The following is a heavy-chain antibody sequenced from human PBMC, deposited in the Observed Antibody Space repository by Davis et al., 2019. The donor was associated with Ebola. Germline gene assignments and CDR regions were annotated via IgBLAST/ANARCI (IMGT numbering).Heavy chain of an antibody. CDR2: IRSKANSYAT. CDR3: TVTTTDDY. CDR1: GFTFSSYA. J-gene: IGHJ4*02. Sequence: GGSLRLSCAASGFTFSSYAMSWVRQASGKGLEWVGRIRSKANSYATAYAASVKGRFTISRDDSKNTAYLQMNSLKTEDTAVYYCTVTTTDDYWGQGTLVTVSS. V-gene: IGHV3-73*01. D-gene: IGHD3-22*01.